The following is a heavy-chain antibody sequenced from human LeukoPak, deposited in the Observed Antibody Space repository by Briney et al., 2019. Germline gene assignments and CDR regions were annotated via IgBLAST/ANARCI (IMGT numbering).Heavy chain of an antibody. CDR1: GFTFRGYW. CDR2: VNTDGSST. Sequence: GGSLRLSCAASGFTFRGYWMHWVRQAPGKGLVWVSYVNTDGSSTTYADSVKGRFTISRDSAKTTLYLQMNSLRAEDTAVYYCARGGWGTAIDYLGQGTLVTVSS. D-gene: IGHD1-7*01. CDR3: ARGGWGTAIDY. J-gene: IGHJ4*02. V-gene: IGHV3-74*01.